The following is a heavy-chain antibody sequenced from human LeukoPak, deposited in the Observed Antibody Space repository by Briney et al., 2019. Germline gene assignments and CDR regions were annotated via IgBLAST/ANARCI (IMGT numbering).Heavy chain of an antibody. CDR1: GGSITIPDYY. V-gene: IGHV4-39*01. J-gene: IGHJ4*02. D-gene: IGHD1-26*01. CDR3: ATREHQVQRPHGDY. Sequence: SETLSLTCAVSGGSITIPDYYWGWIRLPPGKGLEWIGTISHTGTTYYNPSHQTRVTVSGHKPRNQFSLNLRSVTAADTAVYYCATREHQVQRPHGDYWGQGTLVTVSS. CDR2: ISHTGTT.